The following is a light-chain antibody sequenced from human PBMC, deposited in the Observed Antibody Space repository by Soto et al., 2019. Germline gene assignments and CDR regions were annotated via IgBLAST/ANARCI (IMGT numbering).Light chain of an antibody. CDR2: AAS. Sequence: DIQMTQSPATRSASVGDRVSITCRASQDISRWLAWYQQKPGKAPRLLINAASNLQSGVPSRFRGSGSETDFTLTITSLQPEDFATYYCQQSYTTPRTFGQGTKVDNK. V-gene: IGKV1-39*01. CDR3: QQSYTTPRT. J-gene: IGKJ1*01. CDR1: QDISRW.